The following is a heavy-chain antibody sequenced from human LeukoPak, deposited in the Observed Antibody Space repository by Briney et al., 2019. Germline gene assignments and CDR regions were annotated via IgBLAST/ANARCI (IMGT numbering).Heavy chain of an antibody. D-gene: IGHD2-2*01. V-gene: IGHV1-2*02. Sequence: ASEKVSCKASGYTFTGYYMHWVRQAPGQGLEWMGWINPNSGGTNYAQKFQGRVTMTRDTSISTAYMELSRLRSDDTAVYYCARESGEHQLLLIHWGQGTLVTVSS. CDR3: ARESGEHQLLLIH. CDR2: INPNSGGT. J-gene: IGHJ4*02. CDR1: GYTFTGYY.